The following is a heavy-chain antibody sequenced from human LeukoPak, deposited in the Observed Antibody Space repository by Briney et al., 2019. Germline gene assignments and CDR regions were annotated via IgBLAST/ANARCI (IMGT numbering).Heavy chain of an antibody. CDR1: GGSVSSGSNY. CDR2: MYNRGSP. V-gene: IGHV4-61*01. D-gene: IGHD1-7*01. CDR3: TREGRGNWNFLGHSNWFDP. Sequence: PSETLSLTCTVSGGSVSSGSNYWSWIRQPPGKGLEWIGCMYNRGSPKHHPSLNSRITISLGTSKNQLSLKLSSVTAADTAVYYCTREGRGNWNFLGHSNWFDPWDQGTRVTASS. J-gene: IGHJ5*02.